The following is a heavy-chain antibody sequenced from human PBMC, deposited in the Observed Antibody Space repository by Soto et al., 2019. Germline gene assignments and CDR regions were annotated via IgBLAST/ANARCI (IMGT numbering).Heavy chain of an antibody. Sequence: QVQLVQSGAEVQKPGSSVKVSCKASGGTFSSYTITWVLQSPGQALERMVRIIPILGIANYAQKVQGRVTIIADKSTSTAYMALSSLRSEVTALSYCARERYYGSGSYAFDIWGQGTMVIVSS. CDR1: GGTFSSYT. CDR3: ARERYYGSGSYAFDI. J-gene: IGHJ3*02. V-gene: IGHV1-69*08. D-gene: IGHD3-10*01. CDR2: IIPILGIA.